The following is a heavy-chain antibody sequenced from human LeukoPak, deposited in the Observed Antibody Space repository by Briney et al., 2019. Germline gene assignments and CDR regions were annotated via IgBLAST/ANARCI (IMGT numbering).Heavy chain of an antibody. CDR1: GYTFTSYD. CDR2: MNPNSGNT. CDR3: ARGKRGSYRAWFDP. D-gene: IGHD1-26*01. J-gene: IGHJ5*02. V-gene: IGHV1-8*01. Sequence: ASVKVSCKASGYTFTSYDINWVRQATGQGLEWMGWMNPNSGNTGYAQKFQGRVTMIRNTSISTAYMELSSLRSEDTAVYYCARGKRGSYRAWFDPWGQGTLVTVSS.